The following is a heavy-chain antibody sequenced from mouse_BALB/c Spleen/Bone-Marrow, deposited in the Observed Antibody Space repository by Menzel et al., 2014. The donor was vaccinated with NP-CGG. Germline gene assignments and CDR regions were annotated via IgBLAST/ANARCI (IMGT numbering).Heavy chain of an antibody. D-gene: IGHD2-3*01. J-gene: IGHJ1*01. CDR2: INPSNGGT. Sequence: QVQLQQSGAELVKPGASVKLSCKASGYTFTSYYMYWVKQRPGQGLEWIGEINPSNGGTNFNEKFKSKATLTVDKSSSTAYMQLSSLTSEDSAVYYCTRSDGYYVPHWYFDVRRGGPTV. CDR3: TRSDGYYVPHWYFDV. CDR1: GYTFTSYY. V-gene: IGHV1S81*02.